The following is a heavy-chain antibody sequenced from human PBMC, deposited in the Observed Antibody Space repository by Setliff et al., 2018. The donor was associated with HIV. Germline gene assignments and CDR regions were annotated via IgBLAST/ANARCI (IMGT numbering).Heavy chain of an antibody. CDR2: ISSSGSTT. D-gene: IGHD6-19*01. J-gene: IGHJ4*02. V-gene: IGHV3-48*03. Sequence: GGSLRLSCAASEFTFSNYEMNWVRQAPGKGLEWVSYISSSGSTTYYADSVKGRFTISRDNAKNSLYLEMNSLTAEDTAVYYCARHEPGWYALSGGRYFDYWGQGTLVTVSS. CDR3: ARHEPGWYALSGGRYFDY. CDR1: EFTFSNYE.